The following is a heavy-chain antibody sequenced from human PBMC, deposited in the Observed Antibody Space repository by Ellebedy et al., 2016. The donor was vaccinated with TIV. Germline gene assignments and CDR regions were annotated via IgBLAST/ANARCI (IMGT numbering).Heavy chain of an antibody. J-gene: IGHJ4*02. D-gene: IGHD3-10*01. Sequence: SETLSLXXTVSGGSISSYYWSWIRQPAGKGLEWIGRIYTSGSTNYNPSLKSRVTISVDTSKNQFSLKLSSVTAADTAVYYCARDGYYYGSGSYYDFDYWGQGTLVTVSS. CDR2: IYTSGST. CDR3: ARDGYYYGSGSYYDFDY. V-gene: IGHV4-4*07. CDR1: GGSISSYY.